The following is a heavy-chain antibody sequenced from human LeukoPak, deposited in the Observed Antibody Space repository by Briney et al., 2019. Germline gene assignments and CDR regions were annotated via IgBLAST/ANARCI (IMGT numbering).Heavy chain of an antibody. Sequence: PGGSLRLSCAASGFTFSSYGMHWVRQAPGKGLEWVAVIWYDGSNKYYADSVKGRFTISRDNSKNTLYLQMNSLRAEDTAVYYCARGSGYPSGDNWFDPWGQGTLVTVSS. D-gene: IGHD3-22*01. CDR3: ARGSGYPSGDNWFDP. V-gene: IGHV3-33*08. CDR2: IWYDGSNK. CDR1: GFTFSSYG. J-gene: IGHJ5*02.